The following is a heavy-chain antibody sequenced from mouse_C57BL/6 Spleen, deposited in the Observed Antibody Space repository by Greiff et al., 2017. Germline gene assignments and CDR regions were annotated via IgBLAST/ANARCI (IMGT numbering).Heavy chain of an antibody. CDR1: GFTFSSYA. Sequence: EVKLMESGGGLVKPGGSLKLSCAASGFTFSSYAMSWVRQTPEKRLEWVATISDGGSYTYYPDNVKGRFTISRDNAKNNLYLQMSQLKSEDTAMYYCARVGRTDWFAYWGQGTLVTVSA. D-gene: IGHD4-1*01. CDR3: ARVGRTDWFAY. V-gene: IGHV5-4*03. J-gene: IGHJ3*01. CDR2: ISDGGSYT.